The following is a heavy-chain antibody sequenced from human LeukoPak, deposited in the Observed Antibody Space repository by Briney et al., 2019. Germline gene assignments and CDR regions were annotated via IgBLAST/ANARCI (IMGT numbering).Heavy chain of an antibody. Sequence: GASVKVSCKASGYTFTSYDINWVRQATGQGLEWMGWMNPNSGNTGYAQKCQGRVTMTRNTSISTAYMELSSLRSDDTAVYYCARCPGRGRVFDIWGQGTMVTVSS. CDR3: ARCPGRGRVFDI. CDR2: MNPNSGNT. V-gene: IGHV1-8*01. CDR1: GYTFTSYD. J-gene: IGHJ3*02. D-gene: IGHD1-26*01.